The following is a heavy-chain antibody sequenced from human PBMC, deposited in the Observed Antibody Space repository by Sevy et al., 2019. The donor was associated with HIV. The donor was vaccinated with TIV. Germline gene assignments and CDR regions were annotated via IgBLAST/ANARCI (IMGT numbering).Heavy chain of an antibody. CDR1: GFTFSSYS. J-gene: IGHJ6*03. CDR3: ARLVEYYDFWSGYYKYYYYMDV. Sequence: GGSLRLSCAASGFTFSSYSMNWVRQAPGKGLEWVSSISSSSSYIYYADSVKGRFTISRDNAKNSLYLQMNSLRAEDTAVYYCARLVEYYDFWSGYYKYYYYMDVWGKGTTVTVSS. D-gene: IGHD3-3*01. V-gene: IGHV3-21*01. CDR2: ISSSSSYI.